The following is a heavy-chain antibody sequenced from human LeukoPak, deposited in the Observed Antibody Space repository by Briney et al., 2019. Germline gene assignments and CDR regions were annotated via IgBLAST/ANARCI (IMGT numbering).Heavy chain of an antibody. CDR1: GFTFSTYS. D-gene: IGHD1-26*01. CDR3: AKGLSVVGATIGY. Sequence: PGGSLRLSCAASGFTFSTYSMNRVRRAPGKGREWVSYISSSSSPMYYADSVKGRFTISRDNVKSSLYLLMNSLRAEDTAVYYCAKGLSVVGATIGYWGQGTLVTVSS. V-gene: IGHV3-48*01. J-gene: IGHJ4*02. CDR2: ISSSSSPM.